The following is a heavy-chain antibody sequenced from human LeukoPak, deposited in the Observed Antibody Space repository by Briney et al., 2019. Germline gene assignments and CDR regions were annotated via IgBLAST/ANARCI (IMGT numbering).Heavy chain of an antibody. V-gene: IGHV4-59*01. Sequence: PSETLSLTCTVSGGSISSYYWSCIRQPPGKGLEWIGYIYYSGSTNYNPSLKSRVTISVDTSKNQFSLKLSSVTAADTDVYYCARVGGSGSSPFDPWGQGTLVTVSS. CDR2: IYYSGST. CDR1: GGSISSYY. J-gene: IGHJ5*02. CDR3: ARVGGSGSSPFDP. D-gene: IGHD3-10*01.